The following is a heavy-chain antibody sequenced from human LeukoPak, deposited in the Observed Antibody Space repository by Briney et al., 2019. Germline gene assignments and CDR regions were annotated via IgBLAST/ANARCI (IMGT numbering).Heavy chain of an antibody. D-gene: IGHD6-19*01. CDR1: GFTFDNYG. CDR2: INWNGEST. CDR3: ARGVRIAVAGNIDY. Sequence: SGGSLRLSCAASGFTFDNYGMSWVRQAPGKGLEWVSGINWNGESTGYADSVKGRFTISRDNSKNTLYLQMNSLRAEDTAVYYCARGVRIAVAGNIDYWGQGTLVTVSS. J-gene: IGHJ4*02. V-gene: IGHV3-20*04.